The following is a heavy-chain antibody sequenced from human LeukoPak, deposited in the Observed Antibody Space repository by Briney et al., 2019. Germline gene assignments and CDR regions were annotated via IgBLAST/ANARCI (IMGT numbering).Heavy chain of an antibody. CDR1: GFTFDDHA. CDR2: ISWNSGSI. D-gene: IGHD1-7*01. Sequence: GGSLRLSCAASGFTFDDHAMHWVRQAPGKGLEWVSGISWNSGSIGYADSVQGRFTISRDNAKNSLYLQMNSLRAEDTALYYCVRDVDRATTTYFDYWGQGTLVSVSS. CDR3: VRDVDRATTTYFDY. J-gene: IGHJ4*02. V-gene: IGHV3-9*01.